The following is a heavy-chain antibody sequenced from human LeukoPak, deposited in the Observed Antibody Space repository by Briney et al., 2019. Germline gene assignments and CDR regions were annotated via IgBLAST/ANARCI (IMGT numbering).Heavy chain of an antibody. CDR3: AKDLEYDFWSGPMAFDI. D-gene: IGHD3-3*01. Sequence: GGSLRLSCAASGFTFSSYAMSWVRQAPGKGLEWVTAISGSGGSTYYADSVKGRFTISRDNSKNTLYLQMNSLRAEDTAVYYCAKDLEYDFWSGPMAFDIWGQGTMVTVSS. J-gene: IGHJ3*02. CDR1: GFTFSSYA. CDR2: ISGSGGST. V-gene: IGHV3-23*01.